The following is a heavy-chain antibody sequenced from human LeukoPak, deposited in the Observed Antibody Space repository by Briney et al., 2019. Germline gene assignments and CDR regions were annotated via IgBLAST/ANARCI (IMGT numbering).Heavy chain of an antibody. J-gene: IGHJ4*02. CDR3: ARHAAISAAGTAPFDS. CDR2: IYRGST. CDR1: GGSISNYY. D-gene: IGHD6-13*01. Sequence: SETLSLTCTVSGGSISNYYWIWIRQSPGKGLDWIGYIYRGSTNYHPSLKSRVTISVDTSKNQVSLKLTSATATDTAVYYCARHAAISAAGTAPFDSWGQGTLVTVSS. V-gene: IGHV4-59*08.